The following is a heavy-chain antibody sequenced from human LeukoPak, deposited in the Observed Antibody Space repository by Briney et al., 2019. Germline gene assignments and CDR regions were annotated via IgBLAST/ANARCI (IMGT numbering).Heavy chain of an antibody. Sequence: PSETQSLTCTVSGDSFSSHYWTCIRQPPGEGLEWIGYISYIGSTNYNPSLKCRVTISIDTSKNQFSLELTSVTAADTAVYYCARDLVTVSKGFDIWGQGTMVSVSS. J-gene: IGHJ3*02. CDR1: GDSFSSHY. D-gene: IGHD3-9*01. CDR2: ISYIGST. V-gene: IGHV4-59*11. CDR3: ARDLVTVSKGFDI.